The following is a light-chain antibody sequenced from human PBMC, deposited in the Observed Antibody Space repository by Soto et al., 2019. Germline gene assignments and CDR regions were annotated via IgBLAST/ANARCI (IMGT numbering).Light chain of an antibody. V-gene: IGKV1-5*03. CDR2: QAS. CDR3: LQYQSYWT. Sequence: DIQMTQSPSTLSASVGDRVSITCRASQSISRQLAWYQQKPGKAPNLLIYQASNLETGVPSRFTGSGSGKEFTLTISSLPPDDVATYYCLQYQSYWTFGQGTKVEVK. J-gene: IGKJ1*01. CDR1: QSISRQ.